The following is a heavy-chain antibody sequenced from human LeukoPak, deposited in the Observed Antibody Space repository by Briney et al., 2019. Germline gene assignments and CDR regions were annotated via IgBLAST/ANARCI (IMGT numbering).Heavy chain of an antibody. D-gene: IGHD2-2*01. Sequence: PGGSLRLSCAASGFTFSSYAMSWVRQAPGKGLEWLSAISGSGGTTYYADSVKGRFTISRDNSKNTLYLQMNSLRAEDTAVYYCAKDPGVVPAHYFDYWGQGTLVTVSS. V-gene: IGHV3-23*01. CDR1: GFTFSSYA. J-gene: IGHJ4*02. CDR3: AKDPGVVPAHYFDY. CDR2: ISGSGGTT.